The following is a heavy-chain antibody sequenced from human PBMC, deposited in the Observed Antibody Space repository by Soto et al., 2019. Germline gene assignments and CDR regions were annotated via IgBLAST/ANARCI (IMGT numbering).Heavy chain of an antibody. CDR1: GYTFTSYD. D-gene: IGHD6-6*01. CDR2: MNPNSGNT. V-gene: IGHV1-8*01. J-gene: IGHJ6*02. CDR3: ARCRSIAARPAYYGMDV. Sequence: ASVKVSCKASGYTFTSYDINWVRQATGQGLEWMGWMNPNSGNTGYAQKFQGRVTMTRNTSISTAYMELSSLRSEDTAVYYCARCRSIAARPAYYGMDVWGQGTTVTAP.